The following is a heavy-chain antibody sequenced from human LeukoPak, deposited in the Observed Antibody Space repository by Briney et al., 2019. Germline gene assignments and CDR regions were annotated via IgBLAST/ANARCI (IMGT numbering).Heavy chain of an antibody. CDR2: ISGSGGST. CDR1: GFTFSSYA. V-gene: IGHV3-23*01. CDR3: ATISSGSYPSFDY. J-gene: IGHJ4*02. Sequence: GGSLRLSCAASGFTFSSYAMSWVRQALGKGLEWVSAISGSGGSTYYADSVKGRFTISRDNSKNTLYLQMNSLRAEDTAVYYCATISSGSYPSFDYWGQGTLVTVSS. D-gene: IGHD1-26*01.